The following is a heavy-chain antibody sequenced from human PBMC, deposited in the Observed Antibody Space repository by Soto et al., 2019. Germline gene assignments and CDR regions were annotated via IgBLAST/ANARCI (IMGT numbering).Heavy chain of an antibody. CDR3: ARALEFLNY. CDR2: IYSGGNT. CDR1: GFSVSSDY. Sequence: EVQLVESGGGLVQPGGSLRLSCAASGFSVSSDYMNWVRQAPGKGLEWVSVIYSGGNTYYADSVKGRFTISRDISKNTLYLQMTSLSAEDTAVYYCARALEFLNYWGQGTLVTVSS. V-gene: IGHV3-66*01. J-gene: IGHJ4*02. D-gene: IGHD3-3*01.